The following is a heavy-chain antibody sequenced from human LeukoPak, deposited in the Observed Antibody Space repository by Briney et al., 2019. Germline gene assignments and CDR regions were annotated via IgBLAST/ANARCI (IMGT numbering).Heavy chain of an antibody. J-gene: IGHJ4*02. D-gene: IGHD5-12*01. Sequence: GGSLRLSCAASGFTVGSNTMSWVRQAPGKGLEWVSLISGDGGSTYYADSVKGRFTISRDNSKNSLYLQMNSLRTEDTALYYCAKDTGGYDNPYYFDYWGQGTLVTVSS. CDR3: AKDTGGYDNPYYFDY. CDR1: GFTVGSNT. CDR2: ISGDGGST. V-gene: IGHV3-43*02.